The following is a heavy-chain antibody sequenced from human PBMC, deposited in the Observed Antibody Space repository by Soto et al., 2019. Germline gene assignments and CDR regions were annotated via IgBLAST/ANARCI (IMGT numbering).Heavy chain of an antibody. Sequence: GASVKVSCKASGYTFTSYGISWVRQAPGQGLEWMGWINAASRNTKYSQKFQDRVMVTRDSSANTVYMDLSSLTSEDTAIYYCVREARGLDVEVPSTRGWFDSWGQGTLVTVSS. J-gene: IGHJ5*01. CDR3: VREARGLDVEVPSTRGWFDS. CDR1: GYTFTSYG. CDR2: INAASRNT. D-gene: IGHD2-15*01. V-gene: IGHV1-18*01.